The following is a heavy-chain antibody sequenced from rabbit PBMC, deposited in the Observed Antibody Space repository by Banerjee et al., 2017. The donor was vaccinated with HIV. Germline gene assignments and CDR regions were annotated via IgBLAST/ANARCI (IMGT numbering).Heavy chain of an antibody. CDR2: IYPDFGTT. Sequence: LQESGGGLFQPGGSLALTCKASGIDFSSYGISWVRQAPGKGLEWIAYIYPDFGTTDYASWVNGRFTISLDNAQNTVFLQMTSLTAADTATYFCVRAAGYGGYGFATGFDLWGQGTLVTVS. J-gene: IGHJ4*01. V-gene: IGHV1S47*01. CDR1: GIDFSSYG. D-gene: IGHD6-1*01. CDR3: VRAAGYGGYGFATGFDL.